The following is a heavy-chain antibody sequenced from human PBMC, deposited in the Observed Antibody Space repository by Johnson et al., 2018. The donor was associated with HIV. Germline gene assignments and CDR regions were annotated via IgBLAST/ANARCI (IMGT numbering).Heavy chain of an antibody. Sequence: VQLVESGGGVVRPGGSLRLSCAASGFTFDDYGMSWVRQAPGKGLELVSGINWNGGSTYYADSVKGRFTISRDNSKNTLYLQMNSLRAEDTAVYYCARLPSGYSRDAFDIWGQGTMVTVSS. D-gene: IGHD5-18*01. CDR3: ARLPSGYSRDAFDI. J-gene: IGHJ3*02. CDR1: GFTFDDYG. CDR2: INWNGGST. V-gene: IGHV3-20*04.